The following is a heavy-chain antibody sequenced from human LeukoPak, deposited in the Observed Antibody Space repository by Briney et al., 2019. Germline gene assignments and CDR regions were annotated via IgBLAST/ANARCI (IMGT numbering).Heavy chain of an antibody. Sequence: PGESLRLSCAASGFTFSSFGMHWVGQAPGKGLEWVAVLSYDRSNRYYADSVKGRFTISRDNSKNTLYLQMNSLRAEDTAVYYCAKDASTVTLHADYWGQGILVTVSS. D-gene: IGHD4-17*01. J-gene: IGHJ4*02. CDR2: LSYDRSNR. V-gene: IGHV3-30*18. CDR3: AKDASTVTLHADY. CDR1: GFTFSSFG.